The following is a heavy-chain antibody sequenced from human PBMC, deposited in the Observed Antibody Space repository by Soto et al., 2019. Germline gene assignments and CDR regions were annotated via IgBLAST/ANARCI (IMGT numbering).Heavy chain of an antibody. Sequence: ASVKVSGKTSGYTLTGYVFTWARQAPEQGLEWMGWISPKTGDTNNAQKFQGRVTMTTDTSIRTGYMELSSVTAADTAVYYCARLGFDGTESETSGSIGSYYFDYWGQGTLVTVSS. D-gene: IGHD3-10*01. CDR1: GYTLTGYV. CDR2: ISPKTGDT. V-gene: IGHV1-2*02. J-gene: IGHJ4*02. CDR3: ARLGFDGTESETSGSIGSYYFDY.